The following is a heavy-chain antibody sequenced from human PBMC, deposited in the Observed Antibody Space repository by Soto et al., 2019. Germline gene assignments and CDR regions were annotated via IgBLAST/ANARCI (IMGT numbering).Heavy chain of an antibody. CDR2: ISSSSSTI. D-gene: IGHD3-22*01. V-gene: IGHV3-48*02. J-gene: IGHJ4*02. CDR3: AREGDYYDSSGYDY. CDR1: GVTFSSYS. Sequence: GGSLSLSCAASGVTFSSYSMNWVRQAPGKGLEWVSYISSSSSTIYYADSVKGRFTISRDNAKNSLYLQMNSLRDEDTAVYYCAREGDYYDSSGYDYWGQGTLVTVSS.